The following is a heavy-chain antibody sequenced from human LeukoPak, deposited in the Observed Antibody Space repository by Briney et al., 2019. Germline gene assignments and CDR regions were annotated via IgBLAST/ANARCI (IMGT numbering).Heavy chain of an antibody. Sequence: SGTLSLTCTVSGGSISSYYWSWIRQPPGKGLEWIGYIYYSGSTNYNPSLKSRVTISVDTSKNQFSLKLSSVTAADTAVYYCARSYDFWSGYKSHGMDVWGQGTTVTVSS. D-gene: IGHD3-3*01. CDR3: ARSYDFWSGYKSHGMDV. J-gene: IGHJ6*02. V-gene: IGHV4-59*01. CDR2: IYYSGST. CDR1: GGSISSYY.